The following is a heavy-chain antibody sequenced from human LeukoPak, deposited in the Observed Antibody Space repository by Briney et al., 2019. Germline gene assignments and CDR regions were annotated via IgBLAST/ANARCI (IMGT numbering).Heavy chain of an antibody. V-gene: IGHV1-8*01. Sequence: ASVKVSCKASGYTFTSYDINWVRQATGQGLEWMGWMNPNSGITGYAQKFQGRVTMTRNTSISTAYMELSSLRSEDTAVYYCARGRGKTVAYYYMDVWGKGTTVTVSS. CDR3: ARGRGKTVAYYYMDV. CDR1: GYTFTSYD. J-gene: IGHJ6*03. CDR2: MNPNSGIT. D-gene: IGHD1-14*01.